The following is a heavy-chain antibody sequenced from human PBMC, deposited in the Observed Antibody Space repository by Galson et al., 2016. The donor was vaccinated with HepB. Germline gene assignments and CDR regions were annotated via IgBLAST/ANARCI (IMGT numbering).Heavy chain of an antibody. D-gene: IGHD1-7*01. CDR2: IYHGGNT. J-gene: IGHJ5*02. CDR3: ARFGVTGTTYWFDP. V-gene: IGHV4-31*03. Sequence: TLSLTCTVSGGSISSGGYYWSWIRQHPGKGLEWIGYIYHGGNTDYNPSLKSRVTISRDTPKNQFSLKLSSVTAADTAVYFCARFGVTGTTYWFDPWGQGTLVTVSS. CDR1: GGSISSGGYY.